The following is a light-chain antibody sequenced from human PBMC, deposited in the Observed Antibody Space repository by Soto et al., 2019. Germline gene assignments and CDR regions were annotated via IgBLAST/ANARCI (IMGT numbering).Light chain of an antibody. V-gene: IGKV3-20*01. CDR3: QQYYGSPRT. J-gene: IGKJ5*01. CDR2: DGS. CDR1: QHSNSGF. Sequence: EIVLTQSPRTLSLSXGERATLSFRAIQHSNSGFLAWYKQKVGQAPRIXXYDGSSRAHGRPDRFSGSGSATDFTRTISRLEPEDFAVYYGQQYYGSPRTFGQGTRLEIK.